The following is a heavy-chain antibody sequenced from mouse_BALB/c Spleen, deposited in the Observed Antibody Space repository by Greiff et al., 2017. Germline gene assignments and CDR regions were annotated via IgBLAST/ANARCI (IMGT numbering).Heavy chain of an antibody. CDR3: ALYGSSGSWFAY. J-gene: IGHJ3*01. Sequence: EVQLQESGPELMKPGASVKISCKASGYSFTSYYMHWVKQSHGKSLEWIGYIDPFNGGTSYNQKFKGKATLTVDKSSSTAYMHLSSLTSEDSAVYYCALYGSSGSWFAYWGQGTLVTVSA. CDR2: IDPFNGGT. V-gene: IGHV1S135*01. CDR1: GYSFTSYY. D-gene: IGHD1-1*01.